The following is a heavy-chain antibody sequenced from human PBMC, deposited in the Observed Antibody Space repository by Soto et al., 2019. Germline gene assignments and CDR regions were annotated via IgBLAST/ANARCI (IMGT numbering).Heavy chain of an antibody. D-gene: IGHD3-22*01. V-gene: IGHV3-23*01. CDR2: ISDSGGST. Sequence: GGSLRLSCAASGFTFSSYAMSWVRQAPGKGLEWVSAISDSGGSTYYADSVKGRFTISRDNSKNTLYLQMNSLRAEDTAVYYCAKDRPRLDGGSHAFPEYYYDSSGYFYWGQGTLVTVSS. CDR1: GFTFSSYA. CDR3: AKDRPRLDGGSHAFPEYYYDSSGYFY. J-gene: IGHJ4*02.